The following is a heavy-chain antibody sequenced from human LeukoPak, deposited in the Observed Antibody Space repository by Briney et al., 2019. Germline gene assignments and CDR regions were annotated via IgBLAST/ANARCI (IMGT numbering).Heavy chain of an antibody. J-gene: IGHJ6*02. CDR3: ARHGFRAAIAARLYYYYGMDV. D-gene: IGHD6-6*01. Sequence: PETLSLTCTVSGGSISSSRYYWGWIRQPPGKGLEWIGNINYSGSTYYNPSLKSRVTISVDTSKNQFSLKLSSVTAADTAVYYCARHGFRAAIAARLYYYYGMDVWGQGTTVTVSS. CDR1: GGSISSSRYY. CDR2: INYSGST. V-gene: IGHV4-39*01.